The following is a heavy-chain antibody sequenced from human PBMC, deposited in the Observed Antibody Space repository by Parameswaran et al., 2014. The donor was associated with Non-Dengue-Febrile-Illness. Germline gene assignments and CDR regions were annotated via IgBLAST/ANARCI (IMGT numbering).Heavy chain of an antibody. D-gene: IGHD3-16*01. Sequence: ESLKISCAASGFTFSSFDMNWVRQTPGKGLEWVSCITSDDYVYYADSVKGRFTISRDNAKNSLYLQMSSLRVEDTAVYYCTREGALLRGRGQGTLVTVSS. J-gene: IGHJ4*02. CDR3: TREGALLRG. V-gene: IGHV3-21*01. CDR2: ITSDDYV. CDR1: GFTFSSFD.